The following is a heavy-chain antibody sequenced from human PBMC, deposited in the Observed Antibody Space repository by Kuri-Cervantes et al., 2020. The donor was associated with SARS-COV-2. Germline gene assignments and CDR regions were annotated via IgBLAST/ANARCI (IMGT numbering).Heavy chain of an antibody. V-gene: IGHV1-24*01. CDR1: GYTLTELS. J-gene: IGHJ3*02. CDR3: ATGVPTRLFGEELKNDAFDI. D-gene: IGHD3-10*01. Sequence: ASVKVSCKVSGYTLTELSMHWVRQAPGKGLEWMGGFDPEDGETIYAQKFQGRVTMTADASTDTAHMELSSLRSEDTAVYYCATGVPTRLFGEELKNDAFDIWGQGTTVTVSS. CDR2: FDPEDGET.